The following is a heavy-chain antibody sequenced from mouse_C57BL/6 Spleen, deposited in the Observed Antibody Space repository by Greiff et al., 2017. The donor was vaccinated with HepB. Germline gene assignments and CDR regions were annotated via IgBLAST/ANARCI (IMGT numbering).Heavy chain of an antibody. CDR2: ISYDGSN. D-gene: IGHD1-1*01. CDR3: ARVGDDTGEEVYFDY. CDR1: GYSITSGYY. Sequence: EVKLVESGPGLVKPSQSLSLTCSVTGYSITSGYYWNWIRQFPGNKLEWMGYISYDGSNNYNPSLKNRISITRDTSKNQFFLKLNSVTTEDTATYYCARVGDDTGEEVYFDYWGQGTTLTVSS. J-gene: IGHJ2*01. V-gene: IGHV3-6*01.